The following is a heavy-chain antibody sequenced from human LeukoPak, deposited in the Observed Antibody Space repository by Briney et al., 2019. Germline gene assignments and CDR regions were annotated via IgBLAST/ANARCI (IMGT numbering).Heavy chain of an antibody. CDR1: GYTFTSYY. Sequence: ASVKVSCKASGYTFTSYYMHWVRQAPGQGLEWMGIINPSGGSTSYAQKFQGRVTMTRDTSTSTVYMELSSLRSEDTAVYYCAREGVVPADSCAFDIWGQGTRVTVSS. CDR3: AREGVVPADSCAFDI. J-gene: IGHJ3*02. CDR2: INPSGGST. D-gene: IGHD2-2*01. V-gene: IGHV1-46*01.